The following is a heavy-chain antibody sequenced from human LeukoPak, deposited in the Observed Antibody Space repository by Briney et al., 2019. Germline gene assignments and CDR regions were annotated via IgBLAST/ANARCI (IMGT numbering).Heavy chain of an antibody. CDR2: ISGSSSAI. Sequence: GGSLRLSCAASGFRFSAYSMNWVRQAPGKGLEWISYISGSSSAIYYANSVKGRFAVSRDNAKNSLFLQMNSLRDEDTATYYCARDRLDGTSWYPSRFDPWGQGTLVTVSS. J-gene: IGHJ5*02. CDR1: GFRFSAYS. CDR3: ARDRLDGTSWYPSRFDP. D-gene: IGHD6-13*01. V-gene: IGHV3-48*02.